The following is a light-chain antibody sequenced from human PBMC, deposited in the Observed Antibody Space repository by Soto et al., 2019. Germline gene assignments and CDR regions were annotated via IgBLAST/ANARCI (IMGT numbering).Light chain of an antibody. CDR3: SSFTTSTTWV. Sequence: QSALPPPASVSASPGQSITISCAGTSSDVGGYNYVSWYQHYPGKAPKLMIYEVSNRPSGVSNRFSGSKSGNTASLTISGLQAEDEADYYCSSFTTSTTWVFGGGTKLTVL. CDR2: EVS. CDR1: SSDVGGYNY. V-gene: IGLV2-14*01. J-gene: IGLJ3*02.